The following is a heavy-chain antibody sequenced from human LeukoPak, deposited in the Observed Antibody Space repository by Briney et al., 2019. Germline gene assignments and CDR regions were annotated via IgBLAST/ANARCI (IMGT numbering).Heavy chain of an antibody. CDR1: GGSISSSSYY. V-gene: IGHV4-39*07. CDR3: AREKTDSSGYSFKYYFDY. Sequence: SETLSLTCTVSGGSISSSSYYWGWIRQPPGKGLEWIGYIYYSGSTYYNPSLKSRVTISVDTSKNHFSLRLSSVTAADTAVYYCAREKTDSSGYSFKYYFDYWGQGTLVTVSS. J-gene: IGHJ4*02. D-gene: IGHD3-22*01. CDR2: IYYSGST.